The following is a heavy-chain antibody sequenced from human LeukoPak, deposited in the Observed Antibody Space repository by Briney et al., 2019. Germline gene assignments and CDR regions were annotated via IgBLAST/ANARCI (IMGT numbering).Heavy chain of an antibody. D-gene: IGHD3-10*01. Sequence: SETLSLTCTVSGGSISSYYLTWIRQPPGQGLEWIGYIYISGSTNYNPSLKSRVTISVDTSKNQFSLKLSSVTAADTAVYYCARGLTMGYFDLWGRGTLVTVSS. CDR3: ARGLTMGYFDL. V-gene: IGHV4-4*08. CDR1: GGSISSYY. CDR2: IYISGST. J-gene: IGHJ2*01.